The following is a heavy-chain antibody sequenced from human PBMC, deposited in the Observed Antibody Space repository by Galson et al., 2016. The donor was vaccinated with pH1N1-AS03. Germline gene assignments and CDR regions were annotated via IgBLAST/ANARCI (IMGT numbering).Heavy chain of an antibody. CDR1: GDSVSNSNAA. D-gene: IGHD5-12*01. CDR3: ERPFASQQRGSLLLAS. Sequence: CAISGDSVSNSNAAWTWIRQSPSRGLEWLGRTYYWSNWRYDYALSVKGRITISPDTSMNQVSLQLNSVTPDDTAVYYCERPFASQQRGSLLLASWGQGTLVTVSS. CDR2: TYYWSNWRY. J-gene: IGHJ4*02. V-gene: IGHV6-1*01.